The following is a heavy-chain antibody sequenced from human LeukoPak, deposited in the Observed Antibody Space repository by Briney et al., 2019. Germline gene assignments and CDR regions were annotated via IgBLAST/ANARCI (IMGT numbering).Heavy chain of an antibody. J-gene: IGHJ5*02. CDR1: GGTFSSYA. V-gene: IGHV1-69*13. D-gene: IGHD2-2*02. CDR2: IIPIFGTA. CDR3: ARMPYHCGSTSCYTFDP. Sequence: SVKVSCKASGGTFSSYAISWVRRAPGQGLEWMGGIIPIFGTANYAQKFQGRVTITADESTSTAYMELSSLRSEDTAVYYCARMPYHCGSTSCYTFDPWGQGTLVTVSS.